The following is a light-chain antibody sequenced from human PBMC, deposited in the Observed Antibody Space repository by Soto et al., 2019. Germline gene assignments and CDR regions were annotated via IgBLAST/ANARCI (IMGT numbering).Light chain of an antibody. J-gene: IGKJ3*01. CDR2: AAS. CDR3: QQSYGTLFT. V-gene: IGKV1-39*01. Sequence: IQMTQSPSSLSASVGDRVTITCRASQSISSYLNWYQQKPGKAPKLLIYAASSLQSGVPSRFSGSGSGTDFTLTISRLQPEDFATYYCQQSYGTLFTVGPGTKVDI. CDR1: QSISSY.